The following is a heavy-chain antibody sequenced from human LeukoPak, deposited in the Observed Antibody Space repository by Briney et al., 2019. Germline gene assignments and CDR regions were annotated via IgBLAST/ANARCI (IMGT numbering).Heavy chain of an antibody. J-gene: IGHJ4*02. D-gene: IGHD2-21*02. CDR2: IIPILGIA. CDR3: ARDPTYCGGDCYPSGFDY. V-gene: IGHV1-69*04. Sequence: ASVKVSCKASGGTFSSYAISWVRQAPGQGLEWMGRIIPILGIANYAQKFQGRVTITADKSTSTAYMELSSLRSEDTAVYYCARDPTYCGGDCYPSGFDYWAQGTLVTVSS. CDR1: GGTFSSYA.